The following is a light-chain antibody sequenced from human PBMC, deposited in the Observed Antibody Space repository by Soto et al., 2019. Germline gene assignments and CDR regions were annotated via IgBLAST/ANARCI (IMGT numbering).Light chain of an antibody. J-gene: IGKJ1*01. CDR1: QSISSY. CDR2: AAS. CDR3: QQSYSTPWT. V-gene: IGKV1-39*01. Sequence: DIQMTQSTSSLSASVGDRVTITFGASQSISSYLNWYQQKPGKAPKLLIYAASSLQSGVPSRFSGSGSGTDFTLTISSLQPEDFATYYCQQSYSTPWTFGQGTKVDI.